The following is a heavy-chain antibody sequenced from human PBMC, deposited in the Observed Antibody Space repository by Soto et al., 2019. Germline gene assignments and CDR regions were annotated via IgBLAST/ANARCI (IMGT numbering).Heavy chain of an antibody. Sequence: QVQLVQSGVEVKKPGASVKVSCKASGYTFTTYGISWVRQAPGQGLEWVGWVSPYDGDTNYADALQGRVTMTTDTSTTPAYMDLRSRRSDDTAMYYCARDHGGSYQADSFDPWGQGTLVIVSS. CDR3: ARDHGGSYQADSFDP. D-gene: IGHD1-26*01. CDR2: VSPYDGDT. CDR1: GYTFTTYG. V-gene: IGHV1-18*01. J-gene: IGHJ5*02.